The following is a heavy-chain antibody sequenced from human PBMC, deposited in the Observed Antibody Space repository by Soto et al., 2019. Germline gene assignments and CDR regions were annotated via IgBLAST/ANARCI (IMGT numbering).Heavy chain of an antibody. CDR1: GGSFSGYY. J-gene: IGHJ2*01. V-gene: IGHV4-34*01. Sequence: QVQLQQWGAGLLKPSETLSLTCAVYGGSFSGYYWSWIRQPPGKGLEWIGEINHSGSTNYNPPLKSRVTISVDTSKNQFSLKLSSVTAADTAVYYCARDGCSGGSCYWYFDLWGRGTLVTVSS. CDR3: ARDGCSGGSCYWYFDL. CDR2: INHSGST. D-gene: IGHD2-15*01.